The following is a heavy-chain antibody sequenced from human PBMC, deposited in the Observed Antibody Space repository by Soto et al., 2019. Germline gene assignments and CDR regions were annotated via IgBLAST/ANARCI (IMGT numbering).Heavy chain of an antibody. CDR2: IFWNGGGQ. CDR1: GFRSNDHA. Sequence: EEQLVESGGDLVQPGRSLRLSCVASGFRSNDHAMHWIRQAPGKGLEWVAGIFWNGGGQGYADSVKGRFTISRDNAKDSLYLQMDMLRLKDSGFYYCLNDIRPGGLDNWGQGTLVTVSS. D-gene: IGHD3-10*01. CDR3: LNDIRPGGLDN. V-gene: IGHV3-9*02. J-gene: IGHJ4*02.